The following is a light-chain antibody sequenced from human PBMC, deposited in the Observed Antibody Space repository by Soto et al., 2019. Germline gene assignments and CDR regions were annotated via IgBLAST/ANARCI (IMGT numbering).Light chain of an antibody. Sequence: QLVLTQPPSVSGAPGQRVTISCTGSSSNIGAGYDVHWYQQLPGTAPKLLIYANTNRPSGVPDRFSGSKSGTSASLAITGLQAEDEADYYCQSYDSSLSGSGFGTGTKLTVL. J-gene: IGLJ1*01. CDR3: QSYDSSLSGSG. CDR2: ANT. V-gene: IGLV1-40*01. CDR1: SSNIGAGYD.